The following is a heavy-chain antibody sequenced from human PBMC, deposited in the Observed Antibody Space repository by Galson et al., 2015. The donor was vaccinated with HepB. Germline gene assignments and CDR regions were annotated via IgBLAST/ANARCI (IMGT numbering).Heavy chain of an antibody. CDR1: GYAFTTYG. CDR3: ARHYGDYAAFDI. Sequence: SVKVSCKASGYAFTTYGISWVRQAPGQGLEWMGWISAYSGNTNYAQKLQGRVSMTIDTSTSTAYMELRSLRSDDTAVYYCARHYGDYAAFDIWGQGTMVIVSS. D-gene: IGHD4-17*01. V-gene: IGHV1-18*01. J-gene: IGHJ3*02. CDR2: ISAYSGNT.